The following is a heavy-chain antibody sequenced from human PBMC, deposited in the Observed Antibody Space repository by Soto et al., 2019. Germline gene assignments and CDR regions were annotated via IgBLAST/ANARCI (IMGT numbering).Heavy chain of an antibody. Sequence: ASVQVSCKVSGYTLTELSMHWVRQAPGKGLEWMGGFDPEDGETIYAQKFQGRVTMTEDTSTDTAYMELSSLRSEDTAVYYCATTNSSSSAFDIWGQGTMVTVSS. D-gene: IGHD6-6*01. V-gene: IGHV1-24*01. J-gene: IGHJ3*02. CDR1: GYTLTELS. CDR3: ATTNSSSSAFDI. CDR2: FDPEDGET.